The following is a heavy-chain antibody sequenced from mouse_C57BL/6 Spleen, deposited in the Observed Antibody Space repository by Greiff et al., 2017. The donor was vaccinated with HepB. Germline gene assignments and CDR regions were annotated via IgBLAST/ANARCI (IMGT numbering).Heavy chain of an antibody. Sequence: VQLQQPGAELVKPGASVKLSCKASGYTFTSYWMHWVKQRPGQGLEWIGMIHPNSGSTNYNEKFKSKATLTVDKSSSTAYMQLSSLTSEDSAVYYCARRYYGSSYGYFDYWGQGTTLTVSS. D-gene: IGHD1-1*01. CDR3: ARRYYGSSYGYFDY. CDR2: IHPNSGST. J-gene: IGHJ2*01. CDR1: GYTFTSYW. V-gene: IGHV1-64*01.